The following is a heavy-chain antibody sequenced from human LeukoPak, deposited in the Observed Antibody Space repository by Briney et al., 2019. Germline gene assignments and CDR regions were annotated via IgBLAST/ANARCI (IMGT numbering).Heavy chain of an antibody. CDR1: GFTFSSYA. J-gene: IGHJ3*01. D-gene: IGHD2-15*01. CDR3: AKDRMGYCSHGRCFFDAFDV. Sequence: GSLRLSCAASGFTFSSYAMSWVRQAPGKGLEWVSAISGSGGSTYYADSVKGRFTISRDNSKNTLYLQMNSLRAEDTAVYYCAKDRMGYCSHGRCFFDAFDVWGQGTMVTVSS. CDR2: ISGSGGST. V-gene: IGHV3-23*01.